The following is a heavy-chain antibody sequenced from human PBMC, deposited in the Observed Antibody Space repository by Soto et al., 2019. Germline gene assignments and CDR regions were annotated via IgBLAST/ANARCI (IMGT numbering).Heavy chain of an antibody. CDR1: GFTFSSHW. Sequence: GGSLRLSCAASGFTFSSHWMHWVLQAPGKGLVWVSRINSDGSSTSYADSVKGRFTISRDNAKNTLYLQMNSLRAEDTALYYCAKGRSYYYYYGVDVWGQGTTVTVSS. CDR2: INSDGSST. CDR3: AKGRSYYYYYGVDV. V-gene: IGHV3-74*01. J-gene: IGHJ6*02.